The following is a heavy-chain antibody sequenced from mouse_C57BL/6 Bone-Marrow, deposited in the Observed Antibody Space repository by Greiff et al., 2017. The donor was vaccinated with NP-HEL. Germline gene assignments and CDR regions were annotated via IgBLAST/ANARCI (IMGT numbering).Heavy chain of an antibody. D-gene: IGHD2-1*01. CDR1: GYTFTSYW. CDR2: IHPNSGST. CDR3: ARRYGNYYAMDY. J-gene: IGHJ4*01. Sequence: VQLQQSGAELVKPGASVKLSCKASGYTFTSYWMHWVKQRPGQGLEWIGMIHPNSGSTNYNEKFKSKATLTVDKSSSTAYMQLSSLTSEDSAVYYCARRYGNYYAMDYWGQGTSVTVSS. V-gene: IGHV1-64*01.